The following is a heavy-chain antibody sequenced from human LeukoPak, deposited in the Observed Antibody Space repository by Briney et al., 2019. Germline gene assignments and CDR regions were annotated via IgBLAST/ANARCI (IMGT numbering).Heavy chain of an antibody. Sequence: SETLSLTCTVSGGSISSATYYWGWIRQSPGKGLEWIGCIYYSGSTYYNPSLKSRVTISVDTSKNQFSLKLSSVTAADTAVYYCARQERSSRGTGNYYMDVWGKGTTVTVSS. CDR2: IYYSGST. J-gene: IGHJ6*03. V-gene: IGHV4-39*01. CDR1: GGSISSATYY. D-gene: IGHD3-22*01. CDR3: ARQERSSRGTGNYYMDV.